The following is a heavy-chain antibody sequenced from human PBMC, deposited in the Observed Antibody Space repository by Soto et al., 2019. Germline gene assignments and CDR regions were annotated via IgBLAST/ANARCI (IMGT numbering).Heavy chain of an antibody. V-gene: IGHV3-30*18. J-gene: IGHJ4*02. CDR1: GFTFSSYA. Sequence: GGSLRLSCAASGFTFSSYAMSWVRQAPGKGLEWVAVISYDGSNKYYADSVKGRFTISRDNSKNTLYLQMNSLRAEDTAVYYCAKGRGYCTNGVCPEFDYWGQGTLVTVSS. CDR3: AKGRGYCTNGVCPEFDY. D-gene: IGHD2-8*01. CDR2: ISYDGSNK.